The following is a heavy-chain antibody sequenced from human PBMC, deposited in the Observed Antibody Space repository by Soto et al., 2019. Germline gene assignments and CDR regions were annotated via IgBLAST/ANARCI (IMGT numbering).Heavy chain of an antibody. CDR3: ARDLRNYYGSGSYVYYYYYGMDV. CDR2: INPNSGGT. Sequence: GASVKVSCKASGYTFTGYYMHWVRQAPGQGLEWMGWINPNSGGTNYAQKFQGWVTMTRDTSISTAYIELSRLRSDDTAVYYCARDLRNYYGSGSYVYYYYYGMDVWGQGTTVTVSS. V-gene: IGHV1-2*04. D-gene: IGHD3-10*01. CDR1: GYTFTGYY. J-gene: IGHJ6*02.